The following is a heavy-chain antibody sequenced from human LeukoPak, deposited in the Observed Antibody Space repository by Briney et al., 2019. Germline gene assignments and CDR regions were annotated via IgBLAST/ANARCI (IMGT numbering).Heavy chain of an antibody. CDR3: ARRGYYGSGSYYNQYYFDY. V-gene: IGHV4-38-2*01. D-gene: IGHD3-10*01. CDR2: IYQSGGT. Sequence: KASETLSLTCAVSGYSISSGHYWGWIRQPPGMGLEWIGCIYQSGGTYYNPALKSRVTISVDASKNRFSLNLSSVTAADTAVYYCARRGYYGSGSYYNQYYFDYWGQGTLVTVSS. CDR1: GYSISSGHY. J-gene: IGHJ4*02.